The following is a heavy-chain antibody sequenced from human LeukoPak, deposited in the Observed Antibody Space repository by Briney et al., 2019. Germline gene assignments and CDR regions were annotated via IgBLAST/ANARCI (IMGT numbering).Heavy chain of an antibody. CDR3: ARVTTPLYYYDSSGYHY. CDR1: GGSISRSNW. V-gene: IGHV4-4*02. D-gene: IGHD3-22*01. Sequence: PSETLSLTCAVSGGSISRSNWWSWVRQPPGKGLEWIGDILHSGDTNYNASLRSRLTISLDKSRNQFSLQLSSVTAADTAVYYCARVTTPLYYYDSSGYHYWGQGTLVTVSS. J-gene: IGHJ4*02. CDR2: ILHSGDT.